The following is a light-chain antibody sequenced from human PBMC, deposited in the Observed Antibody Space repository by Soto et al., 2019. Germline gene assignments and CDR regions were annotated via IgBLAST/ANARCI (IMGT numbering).Light chain of an antibody. V-gene: IGKV1-39*01. Sequence: DIQMTQSPSSLSASVGDRVTITCRASQSISSYLNWYQQKPGKAPNLLIYAASSLQSGDPSKFSGSGSGTEFTLTISSLQPEDFATYYCQQSYSSPFTFGPGTKVDIK. J-gene: IGKJ3*01. CDR1: QSISSY. CDR2: AAS. CDR3: QQSYSSPFT.